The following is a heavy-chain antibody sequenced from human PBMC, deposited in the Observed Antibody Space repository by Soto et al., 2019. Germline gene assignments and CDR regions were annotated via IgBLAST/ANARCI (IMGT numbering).Heavy chain of an antibody. CDR2: IDDSGGNT. V-gene: IGHV3-23*01. CDR3: AKGKTSGWYYFDY. Sequence: EVRLIESGGGIERPGGSLRLSCEVSGFTFINYAMSWVRQAPGKGLEWVSGIDDSGGNTYYADSMKGRFSISRDNSKNTLYLQMNGLRVEDTAMYYCAKGKTSGWYYFDYWGQGTLVTVSS. D-gene: IGHD6-19*01. J-gene: IGHJ4*02. CDR1: GFTFINYA.